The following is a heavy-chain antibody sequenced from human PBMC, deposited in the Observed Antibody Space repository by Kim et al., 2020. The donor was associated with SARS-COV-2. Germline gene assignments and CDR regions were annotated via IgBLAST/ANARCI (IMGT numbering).Heavy chain of an antibody. CDR3: ARWEGAAANDDAFDI. V-gene: IGHV1-69*01. Sequence: QKFQGRVTITADESTSTAYMELSSLRSEDTAVYYCARWEGAAANDDAFDIWGQGTMVTVSS. J-gene: IGHJ3*02. D-gene: IGHD2-15*01.